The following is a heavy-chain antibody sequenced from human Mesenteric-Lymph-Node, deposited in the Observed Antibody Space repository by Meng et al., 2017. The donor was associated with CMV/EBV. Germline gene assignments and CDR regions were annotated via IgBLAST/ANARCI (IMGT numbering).Heavy chain of an antibody. CDR1: GFTFSSYA. CDR2: IKEDGSEK. D-gene: IGHD2-2*03. V-gene: IGHV3-7*01. J-gene: IGHJ4*02. Sequence: GESLKISCAASGFTFSSYAMHWVRQAPGKGLEWVANIKEDGSEKYYVDSVKGRFTISKDNAKNSLYLQMNSLRAEDTGVYYCARDFGWIVDYWGQGTLVTVSS. CDR3: ARDFGWIVDY.